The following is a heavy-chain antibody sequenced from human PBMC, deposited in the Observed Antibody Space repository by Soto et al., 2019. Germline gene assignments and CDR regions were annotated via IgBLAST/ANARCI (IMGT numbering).Heavy chain of an antibody. CDR3: AIGSEGWFGEFWH. J-gene: IGHJ4*02. V-gene: IGHV3-64*02. Sequence: GGSLRLSCAASGFIFSNAAMHWFRQPPGEGLEYVSSITRDGDKTQYADSVRARFTISRDNSKNTLYLQMDSLRVEDTAVYFCAIGSEGWFGEFWHWGQGTLVTVSS. CDR1: GFIFSNAA. CDR2: ITRDGDKT. D-gene: IGHD3-10*01.